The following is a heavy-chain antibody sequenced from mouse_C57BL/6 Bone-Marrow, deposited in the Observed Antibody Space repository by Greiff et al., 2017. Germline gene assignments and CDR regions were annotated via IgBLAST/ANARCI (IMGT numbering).Heavy chain of an antibody. J-gene: IGHJ1*03. V-gene: IGHV1-50*01. CDR1: GYTFTSYW. CDR3: AKNGDGWCLDV. CDR2: IDPSDSYT. D-gene: IGHD4-1*01. Sequence: VQLQQPGAELVKPGASVKLSCKASGYTFTSYWMQWVKQRPGQGLEWIGEIDPSDSYTNYNQKFKGKATLTVDTSSSTAYMQLSSLTSEDSAVYYGAKNGDGWCLDVWGTGTTVTVSS.